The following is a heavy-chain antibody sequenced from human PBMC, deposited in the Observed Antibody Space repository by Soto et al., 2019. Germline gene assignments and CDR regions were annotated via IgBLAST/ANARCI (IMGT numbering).Heavy chain of an antibody. V-gene: IGHV1-69*01. CDR3: ACVGYSSIRSTNYYYYYGMDV. CDR2: IIPIFGTA. CDR1: GGTFSSYA. J-gene: IGHJ6*02. Sequence: QVQLVQSGAAVKKPGSSVKVSCKASGGTFSSYAISWVRQAPVQGLEWMGGIIPIFGTAIYAQKFQGRVTITADEYTSTAYMERSRLRSEDTAVDYCACVGYSSIRSTNYYYYYGMDVWGQGTTVTVSS. D-gene: IGHD6-13*01.